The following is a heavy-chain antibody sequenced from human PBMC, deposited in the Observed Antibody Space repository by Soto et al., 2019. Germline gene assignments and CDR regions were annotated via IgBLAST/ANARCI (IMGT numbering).Heavy chain of an antibody. CDR1: GDSISIGNYY. CDR2: VYHSVST. V-gene: IGHV4-31*03. CDR3: ARVDTTIF. D-gene: IGHD1-1*01. J-gene: IGHJ4*02. Sequence: SETLSLTCNVSGDSISIGNYYWTWIRQHPGKGLEWIGYVYHSVSTYYSPSLKSRVTISMDTSKNQFSLKLNSVTAADTAVYYCARVDTTIFWGQGILVTVSS.